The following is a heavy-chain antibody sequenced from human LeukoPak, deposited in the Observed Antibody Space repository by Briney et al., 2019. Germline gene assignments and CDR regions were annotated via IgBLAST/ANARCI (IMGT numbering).Heavy chain of an antibody. D-gene: IGHD4-17*01. V-gene: IGHV3-23*01. J-gene: IGHJ2*01. CDR1: GFPFSSYA. Sequence: GGSLRLSCAASGFPFSSYAMSWVRQAPGKGLEWVSAIRGSGGTTWYADSVKGRFTISRDNSKNTLYLQMNSLRAEDTAVYYCAKGGGDYPHWYFDLWGRGTLVTVSS. CDR3: AKGGGDYPHWYFDL. CDR2: IRGSGGTT.